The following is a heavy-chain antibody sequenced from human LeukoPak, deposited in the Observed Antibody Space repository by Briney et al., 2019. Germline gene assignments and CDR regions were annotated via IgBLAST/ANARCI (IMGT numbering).Heavy chain of an antibody. V-gene: IGHV4-59*01. CDR3: ARGVAGYGPYDY. D-gene: IGHD5-12*01. CDR1: GDSISTYY. J-gene: IGHJ4*02. Sequence: SETLSLTCTVSGDSISTYYWSWIRQPPGKGLEWIGYMYYSGSTNYNPSLKCRVTISLDTPKNQFSLRLNSVTAADTAVYYCARGVAGYGPYDYWGQGTLVTVSS. CDR2: MYYSGST.